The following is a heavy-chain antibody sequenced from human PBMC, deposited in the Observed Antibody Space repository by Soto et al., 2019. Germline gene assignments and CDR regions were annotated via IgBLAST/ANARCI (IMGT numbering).Heavy chain of an antibody. CDR1: GGSISSSSYY. D-gene: IGHD6-19*01. CDR2: IYYSGST. Sequence: QLQLQESGPGLVKPSETLSLTCTVSGGSISSSSYYWGWIRQPPGKGLEWIGSIYYSGSTYYNPSLKSRVTISVDTSKNQFSLKLSSVTAADTAVYYCARHDLSGIAVAVIFDYWGQGTLVTVSS. CDR3: ARHDLSGIAVAVIFDY. V-gene: IGHV4-39*01. J-gene: IGHJ4*02.